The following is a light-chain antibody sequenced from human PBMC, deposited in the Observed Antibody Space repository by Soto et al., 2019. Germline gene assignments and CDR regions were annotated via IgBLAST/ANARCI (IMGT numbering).Light chain of an antibody. Sequence: QSVLTQPPSVSGAPGQRVTMSCTGSSSNIGAGYDVHWYKQLPGTAPKLLIYDNSNRPSGVPDRFSGSKSGTSASLAITGLQAEDEADYYCQTYDSSLSKRVFGGGTKLTVL. CDR1: SSNIGAGYD. CDR2: DNS. V-gene: IGLV1-40*01. J-gene: IGLJ2*01. CDR3: QTYDSSLSKRV.